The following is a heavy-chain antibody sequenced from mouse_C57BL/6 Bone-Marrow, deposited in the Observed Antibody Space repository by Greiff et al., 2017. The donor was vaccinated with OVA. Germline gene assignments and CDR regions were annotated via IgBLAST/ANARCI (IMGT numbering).Heavy chain of an antibody. Sequence: QVQLQQSGAELVRPGASVKLSCKASGYTFTSYGISWVKQRTGQGLEWIGEIYTRSGNTYYNEKFKGKATLTADKSSSTAYMELRSLTSEDSAVYFCARLRTYYSNYDFDYWGQGTTLTVSS. D-gene: IGHD2-5*01. CDR3: ARLRTYYSNYDFDY. V-gene: IGHV1-81*01. CDR1: GYTFTSYG. J-gene: IGHJ2*01. CDR2: IYTRSGNT.